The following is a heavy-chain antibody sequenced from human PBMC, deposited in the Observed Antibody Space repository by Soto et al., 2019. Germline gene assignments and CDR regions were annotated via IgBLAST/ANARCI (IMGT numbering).Heavy chain of an antibody. CDR2: IIPIFGTA. D-gene: IGHD5-12*01. V-gene: IGHV1-69*13. J-gene: IGHJ3*02. CDR3: ARRDGSTEDDASDI. CDR1: GGTFSSYA. Sequence: SVKVSCKASGGTFSSYAISWVRQAPGQGLEWMGGIIPIFGTANYAQKFQGRVTITADESTSTAYMELSSLRSEDTAVYYCARRDGSTEDDASDIWGQGTMVTVSS.